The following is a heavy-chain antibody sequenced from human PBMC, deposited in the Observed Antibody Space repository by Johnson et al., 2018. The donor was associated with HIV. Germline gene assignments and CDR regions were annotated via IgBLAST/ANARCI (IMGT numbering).Heavy chain of an antibody. CDR1: GFTFSSYA. CDR3: ARLNDYLWGQRGAFDI. D-gene: IGHD3-16*01. V-gene: IGHV3-30-3*01. J-gene: IGHJ3*02. CDR2: ISYDGSNK. Sequence: QVQLVESGGGLVQPGGSLRLSCAASGFTFSSYAMSWVRQAPGKGLEWVSVISYDGSNKYYADSVKGRFTISGDNSKNTLYLQMNSLRAEDTAVYYCARLNDYLWGQRGAFDIWGRGTMVSVSS.